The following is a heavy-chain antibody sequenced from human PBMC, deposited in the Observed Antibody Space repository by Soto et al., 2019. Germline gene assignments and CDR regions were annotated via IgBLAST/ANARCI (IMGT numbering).Heavy chain of an antibody. CDR3: ARVFLTTVTNPGWFAP. CDR1: GYTFTSYD. D-gene: IGHD4-17*01. CDR2: ISVYKGNT. J-gene: IGHJ5*02. V-gene: IGHV1-18*01. Sequence: QVQLVQSGAEVKQPGASVKVSCKASGYTFTSYDISWVRQVPGQRLEWMGWISVYKGNTNYAQKLQGRVTMTTDTSTSSGDRELRSLRSDDTAVYDCARVFLTTVTNPGWFAPWGQGSLVTVSS.